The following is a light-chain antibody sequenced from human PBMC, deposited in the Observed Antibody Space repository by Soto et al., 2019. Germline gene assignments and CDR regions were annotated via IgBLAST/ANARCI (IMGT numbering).Light chain of an antibody. CDR2: WAS. J-gene: IGKJ4*01. Sequence: DSVMTQSPDSLAVSLGERATINCKSSQSVLYSTNNKNYLAWYQQKPGQPPKLLIYWASTRESGVPDRFSGSGSGTDFTLTISSLQAEDFALYFCQQYYTNPFTFGGGTKVEIK. CDR3: QQYYTNPFT. CDR1: QSVLYSTNNKNY. V-gene: IGKV4-1*01.